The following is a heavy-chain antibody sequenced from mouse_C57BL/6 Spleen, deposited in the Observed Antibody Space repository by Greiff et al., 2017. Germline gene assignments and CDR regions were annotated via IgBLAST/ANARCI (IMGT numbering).Heavy chain of an antibody. J-gene: IGHJ4*01. D-gene: IGHD2-5*01. CDR2: INPNNGGT. CDR1: GYTFTDYN. Sequence: VQLQQSGPELVKPGASVKMSCKASGYTFTDYNMHWVKQSHGKSLEWIGYINPNNGGTSYNQKFKGKATLTVNKSSSTAYMELRSLTSEDSAVYYCARAYYSNSYAMDYWGQGTSVTVSS. V-gene: IGHV1-22*01. CDR3: ARAYYSNSYAMDY.